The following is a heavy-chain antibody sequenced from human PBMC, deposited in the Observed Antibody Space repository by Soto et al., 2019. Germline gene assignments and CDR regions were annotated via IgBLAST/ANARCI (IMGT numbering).Heavy chain of an antibody. D-gene: IGHD3-10*02. Sequence: GGSLRLSCSASGFTFRSYWMSWVRQAPGKGLEWVANIKQDGSEKYYVDSVKGRFTISRDNAKNSLYLQMNSLRAEDTAVYYCARDPDYYDRGRGYYYYGMDVWGQGTTVTVSS. CDR2: IKQDGSEK. V-gene: IGHV3-7*01. J-gene: IGHJ6*02. CDR3: ARDPDYYDRGRGYYYYGMDV. CDR1: GFTFRSYW.